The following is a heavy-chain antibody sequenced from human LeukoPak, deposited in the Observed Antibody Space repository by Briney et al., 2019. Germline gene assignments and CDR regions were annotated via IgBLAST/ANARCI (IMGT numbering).Heavy chain of an antibody. V-gene: IGHV4-34*01. CDR3: ARGAPGY. CDR1: GFTVRTNY. Sequence: GSLRLSCAASGFTVRTNYMSWVRQPPGKELEWIGEINHSGSTNYNPSLKSRVTISVDTSKNQFSLKLSSVTAADTAVYYCARGAPGYWGQGTLVTVSS. CDR2: INHSGST. J-gene: IGHJ4*02.